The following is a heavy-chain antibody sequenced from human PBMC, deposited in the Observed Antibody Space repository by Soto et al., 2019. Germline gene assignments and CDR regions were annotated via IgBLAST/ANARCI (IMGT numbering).Heavy chain of an antibody. CDR3: ARDLGSGYGGAFDI. V-gene: IGHV1-3*01. J-gene: IGHJ3*02. CDR2: INAGNGNT. Sequence: ASVKVSCKASGYTFTSYAMHWVRQAPGQRLEWMGWINAGNGNTKYSQKFQGRVTITRDTSASTAYMELSSLRSEDTAVYYCARDLGSGYGGAFDIWGQGTMVTVSS. CDR1: GYTFTSYA. D-gene: IGHD3-10*02.